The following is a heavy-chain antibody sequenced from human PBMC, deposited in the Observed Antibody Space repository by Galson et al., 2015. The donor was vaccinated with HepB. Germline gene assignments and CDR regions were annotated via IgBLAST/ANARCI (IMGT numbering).Heavy chain of an antibody. CDR1: GFTFSTYA. CDR2: ISGSGDNT. D-gene: IGHD2/OR15-2a*01. V-gene: IGHV3-23*01. CDR3: ETIRGNSMGHYYYYMEF. Sequence: SLRLSCAASGFTFSTYAMSWVRQTPGKGLEWVSAISGSGDNTYYPDSVKGRFTISRDNSRNTLYLQMNSLRAEDTAIYYCETIRGNSMGHYYYYMEFWGRGTTVTVSS. J-gene: IGHJ6*03.